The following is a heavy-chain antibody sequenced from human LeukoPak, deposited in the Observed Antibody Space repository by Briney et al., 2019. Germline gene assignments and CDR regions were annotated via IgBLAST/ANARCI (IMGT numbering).Heavy chain of an antibody. CDR3: ARDGPQPVIYFNS. CDR2: INQDGSEK. V-gene: IGHV3-7*01. J-gene: IGHJ4*03. CDR1: GFGFSNYW. D-gene: IGHD2-21*01. Sequence: PGGSLRLSCAASGFGFSNYWMNWVRQAPGKGLEWVANINQDGSEKYYVDSVKARFTISRDNAKNSLFLQMNGLRAEDAALYYCARDGPQPVIYFNSWGQGTLVTASS.